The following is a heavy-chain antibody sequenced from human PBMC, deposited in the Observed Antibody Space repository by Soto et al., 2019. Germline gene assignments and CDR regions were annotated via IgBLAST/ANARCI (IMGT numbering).Heavy chain of an antibody. J-gene: IGHJ3*02. Sequence: GESLKISCAASGFTFSSYAMSWVRQAPGKGLEWVSAISGSGGSTYYADSVKGRFTISRDNSKNTLYLQMNSLRAEDTAVYYCAKAPIRDLQVMVGIGAFDIWGQGTMVTVSS. V-gene: IGHV3-23*01. CDR1: GFTFSSYA. CDR3: AKAPIRDLQVMVGIGAFDI. CDR2: ISGSGGST. D-gene: IGHD2-21*01.